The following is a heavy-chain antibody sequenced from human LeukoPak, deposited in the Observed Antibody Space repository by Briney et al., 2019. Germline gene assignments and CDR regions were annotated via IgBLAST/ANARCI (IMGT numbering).Heavy chain of an antibody. Sequence: GGSLRLSCAASGFAFPILAMVWVRQAPGRGLEWVSVISDRGDLTYYADPVKGRFTISRNNSKNTLYLKMNSLRAEDTAVYYCVKDARRSDGWYFFDHWGQGTLVTVSS. CDR1: GFAFPILA. V-gene: IGHV3-23*01. CDR3: VKDARRSDGWYFFDH. D-gene: IGHD2-15*01. J-gene: IGHJ4*02. CDR2: ISDRGDLT.